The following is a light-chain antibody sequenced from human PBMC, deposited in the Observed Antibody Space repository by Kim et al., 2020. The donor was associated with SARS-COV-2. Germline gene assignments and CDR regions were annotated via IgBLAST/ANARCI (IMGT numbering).Light chain of an antibody. Sequence: ASTGDRVTITCRASQDISSYLAWYQRKPGKAPNLLIYAASTLQSGVPSRFIGSGSGTDFTLTISCLQSEDFATYYCQQYYSHPPTFGGGTKVDIK. CDR2: AAS. CDR1: QDISSY. J-gene: IGKJ4*01. V-gene: IGKV1-8*01. CDR3: QQYYSHPPT.